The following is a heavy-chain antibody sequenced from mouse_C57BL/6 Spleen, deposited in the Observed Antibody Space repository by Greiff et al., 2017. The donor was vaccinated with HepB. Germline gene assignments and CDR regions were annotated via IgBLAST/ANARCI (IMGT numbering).Heavy chain of an antibody. Sequence: QVQLKESGPELVKPGASVKISCKASGYAFSSSWMNWVKQRPGKGLEWIGRIYPGDGDTNYNGKFKGKATLTADKSSSTAYMQLSSLTSEDSAVYFCARPGIYDGYYAFAYWGQGTLVTVSA. J-gene: IGHJ3*01. V-gene: IGHV1-82*01. CDR1: GYAFSSSW. D-gene: IGHD2-3*01. CDR3: ARPGIYDGYYAFAY. CDR2: IYPGDGDT.